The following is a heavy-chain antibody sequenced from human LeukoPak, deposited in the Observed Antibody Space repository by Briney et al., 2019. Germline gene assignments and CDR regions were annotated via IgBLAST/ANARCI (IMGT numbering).Heavy chain of an antibody. J-gene: IGHJ4*02. V-gene: IGHV3-7*01. D-gene: IGHD6-13*01. CDR1: GFTFSSYW. Sequence: PGGSLRLSCAASGFTFSSYWMSWVRQAPGKGLEWVANIKQDGSEKYYVDSVKGRFTISRDNAKNSLYQQMNSLRAEDTAVYYCARASYSSSWYYFDYWGQGTLVTVSS. CDR2: IKQDGSEK. CDR3: ARASYSSSWYYFDY.